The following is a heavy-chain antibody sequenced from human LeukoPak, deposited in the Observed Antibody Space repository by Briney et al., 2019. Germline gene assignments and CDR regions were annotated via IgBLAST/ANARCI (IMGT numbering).Heavy chain of an antibody. Sequence: ASVKVSCKASGYTFTSYGISWVRQAPGQGLEWMGWISAYNGNTNYAQKLQGRVTMTTDTSTSTAYMELRSLRSDDTAVYYCARDLGPTGLPVPFGYWGQGTLVTVSS. V-gene: IGHV1-18*01. CDR3: ARDLGPTGLPVPFGY. J-gene: IGHJ4*02. CDR2: ISAYNGNT. D-gene: IGHD7-27*01. CDR1: GYTFTSYG.